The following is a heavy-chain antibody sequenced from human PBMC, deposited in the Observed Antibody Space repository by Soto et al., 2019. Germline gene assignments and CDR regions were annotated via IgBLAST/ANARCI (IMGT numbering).Heavy chain of an antibody. V-gene: IGHV3-23*01. CDR1: GFTFSNDA. CDR2: IYNSGDNT. D-gene: IGHD6-13*01. CDR3: AKGVGSSWRDAFDI. Sequence: GGSQRLSCAASGFTFSNDAMSWVRQAPGKGLEWISSIYNSGDNTYYADSVRGRFTISRDKSKNTLYVEMNSLRAEDTAVYYCAKGVGSSWRDAFDIWGQGTMVTVSS. J-gene: IGHJ3*02.